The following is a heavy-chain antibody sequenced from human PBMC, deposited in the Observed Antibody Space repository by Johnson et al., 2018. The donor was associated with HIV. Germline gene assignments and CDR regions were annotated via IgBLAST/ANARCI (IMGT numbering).Heavy chain of an antibody. CDR3: ATRQQLGPDAFDI. D-gene: IGHD6-13*01. J-gene: IGHJ3*02. CDR1: GITFSSYA. V-gene: IGHV3-23*04. CDR2: LSGSGGST. Sequence: MLLVESGGGVVRPGGSLRLSCAASGITFSSYAMSWVRQAPGKGLEWVSALSGSGGSTYYAGSVRGRFTISRDNSKNTLYLQMNSLRAEDTAVYYCATRQQLGPDAFDIWGQGTMVTVSS.